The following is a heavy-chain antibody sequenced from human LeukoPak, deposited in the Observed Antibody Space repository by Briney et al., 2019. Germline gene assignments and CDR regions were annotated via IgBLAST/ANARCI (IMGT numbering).Heavy chain of an antibody. D-gene: IGHD3-3*01. V-gene: IGHV4-61*08. CDR1: GGSISSGGYY. CDR3: ARSDVLRFYYFDY. Sequence: SETLSLTCTVSGGSISSGGYYWSWIRQHPGKGLEWIGYIYYSGSTYYNPSLKSRVTISVDTSKNQFSLKLSSVTAADTAVYYCARSDVLRFYYFDYWGQGTLVTVSS. J-gene: IGHJ4*02. CDR2: IYYSGST.